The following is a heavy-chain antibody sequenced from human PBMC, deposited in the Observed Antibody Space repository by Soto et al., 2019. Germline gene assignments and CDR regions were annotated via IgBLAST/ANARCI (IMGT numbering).Heavy chain of an antibody. Sequence: EVQLLESGGGLVQPGGSRRLSCAASGFTFSSYAMSWFRQAPGKGLEWVSTINTNTGSTYYADSVKGRFTISSDTPMNAPDQQMIVLIAEDTALYYCAKDLQVNY. CDR2: INTNTGST. CDR3: AKDLQVNY. CDR1: GFTFSSYA. J-gene: IGHJ4*01. D-gene: IGHD3-22*01. V-gene: IGHV3-23*01.